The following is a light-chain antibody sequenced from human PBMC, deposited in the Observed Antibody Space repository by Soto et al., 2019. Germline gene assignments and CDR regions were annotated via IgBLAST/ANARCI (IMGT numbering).Light chain of an antibody. V-gene: IGKV3-11*01. Sequence: EIVLAQSPSTLSLAPGERATLSGRASQNVANELDWYQQKPGQAPRLLIYESSNRATGIAARFSGSGSGTEFTLTTSRLEHEPFPVYYCQHRRNRPQQFGKGTKVDIK. CDR1: QNVANE. CDR2: ESS. J-gene: IGKJ1*01. CDR3: QHRRNRPQQ.